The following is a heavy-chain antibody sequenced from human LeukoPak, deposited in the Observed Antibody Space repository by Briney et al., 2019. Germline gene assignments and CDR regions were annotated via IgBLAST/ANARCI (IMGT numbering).Heavy chain of an antibody. CDR2: IYYSGST. J-gene: IGHJ4*02. D-gene: IGHD1-1*01. V-gene: IGHV4-59*01. CDR3: ARAPRPGDFDY. CDR1: GGSISSYY. Sequence: SETLSLTCTVSGGSISSYYWSWIRQPPGKGLEWIGYIYYSGSTNYNPSLKSRVTISVDTCKNQFSLKLSSVTAADTAVYYCARAPRPGDFDYWGQGTLVTVSS.